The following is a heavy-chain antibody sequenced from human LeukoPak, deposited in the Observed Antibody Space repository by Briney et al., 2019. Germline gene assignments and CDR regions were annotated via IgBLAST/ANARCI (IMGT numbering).Heavy chain of an antibody. D-gene: IGHD4-17*01. V-gene: IGHV1-69*06. CDR2: IIPIFGTA. Sequence: SVKVSCKASGGTFSSYAISWVRQAPGQGLEWMGGIIPIFGTANYAQKFQGRVTITADKSTSTAYMELGSLRSDDTAVYYCAREGPYGDADYWGQGTLVTVSS. CDR1: GGTFSSYA. J-gene: IGHJ4*02. CDR3: AREGPYGDADY.